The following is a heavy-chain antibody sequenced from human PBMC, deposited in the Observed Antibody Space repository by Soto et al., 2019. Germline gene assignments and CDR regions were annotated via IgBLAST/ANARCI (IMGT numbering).Heavy chain of an antibody. J-gene: IGHJ6*02. D-gene: IGHD6-13*01. CDR1: GFTFSSYG. CDR3: AREPGLVAAGLIPALGYYYYGMDV. CDR2: IWYDGSNK. Sequence: GGSLRLSCAASGFTFSSYGMHWVRQAPGKGLEWVAVIWYDGSNKYYADSVKGRFTISRDNSKNTLYLQMNSLRAEDTAVYYFAREPGLVAAGLIPALGYYYYGMDVWGQGTTVTVSS. V-gene: IGHV3-33*01.